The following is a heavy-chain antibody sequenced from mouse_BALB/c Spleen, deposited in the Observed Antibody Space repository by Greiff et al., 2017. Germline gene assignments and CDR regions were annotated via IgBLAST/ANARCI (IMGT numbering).Heavy chain of an antibody. CDR3: ARERGYYAMDY. V-gene: IGHV3-2*02. CDR2: ISYSGST. Sequence: EVKLQESGPGLVKPSQSLSLTCTVTGYSITSYYAWNWIRQFPGNKLEWMGYISYSGSTSYNPSLKSRISITRDTSKNQFFLQLNSVTTEDTATYYCARERGYYAMDYWGQGTSVTVSS. J-gene: IGHJ4*01. CDR1: GYSITSYYA.